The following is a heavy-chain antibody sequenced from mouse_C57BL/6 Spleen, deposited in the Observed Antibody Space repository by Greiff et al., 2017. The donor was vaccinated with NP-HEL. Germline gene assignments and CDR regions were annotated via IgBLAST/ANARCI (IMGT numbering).Heavy chain of an antibody. CDR2: IYPGSGNT. CDR1: GYSFTSYY. V-gene: IGHV1-66*01. J-gene: IGHJ1*03. Sequence: QVQLKESGPELVKPGASVKISCKASGYSFTSYYIHWVKQRPGQGLEWIGWIYPGSGNTKYNEKFKGKATLTADTSSSTAYMQLSSLTSEDSAVYYCAISSYWYFDVWGTGTTVTVSS. CDR3: AISSYWYFDV.